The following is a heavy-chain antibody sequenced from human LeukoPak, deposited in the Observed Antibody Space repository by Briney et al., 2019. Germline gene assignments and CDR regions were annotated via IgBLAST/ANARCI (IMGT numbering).Heavy chain of an antibody. CDR2: TYYRSQWFD. D-gene: IGHD1-26*01. CDR1: GDSVSNNRAS. V-gene: IGHV6-1*01. J-gene: IGHJ4*02. CDR3: VRIRGLGLFDY. Sequence: SQTLSLTCAISGDSVSNNRASWGWIRQSPSRGLAWLGRTYYRSQWFDDYAPSLRSRITINPDTSKNQFSLQLTSVTPEDTAVYYCVRIRGLGLFDYWGQGTLVTVSS.